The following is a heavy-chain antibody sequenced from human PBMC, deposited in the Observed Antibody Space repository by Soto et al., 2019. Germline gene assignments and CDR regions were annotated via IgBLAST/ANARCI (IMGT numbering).Heavy chain of an antibody. J-gene: IGHJ4*03. CDR1: GGSFSGHY. D-gene: IGHD3-10*01. Sequence: SETLALTCAVYGGSFSGHYWSWIRQPPGKGLEWIGEINHSGSTNSNPSLKSRVTISADTSKNQFSLKLRSVTAADTAVYYCAKGMSMIEGVKRDAPYKYYFDSWGHWTLVTVSS. CDR3: AKGMSMIEGVKRDAPYKYYFDS. V-gene: IGHV4-34*01. CDR2: INHSGST.